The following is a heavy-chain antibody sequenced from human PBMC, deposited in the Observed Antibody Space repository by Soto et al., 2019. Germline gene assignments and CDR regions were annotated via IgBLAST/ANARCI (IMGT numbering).Heavy chain of an antibody. CDR3: ARRGVKTVTRPFDH. CDR1: GVSISTADYF. CDR2: IYYNGTT. D-gene: IGHD4-17*01. J-gene: IGHJ4*02. Sequence: QVQLQESGPGLVKPSQTLSLTCTVSGVSISTADYFWGWIRQPPGKGLEWIGYIYYNGTTYLNPSLKSRLSISEDSSKNQFSLKVRSVTAADTAVYYCARRGVKTVTRPFDHWGQGTLVTVSS. V-gene: IGHV4-30-4*01.